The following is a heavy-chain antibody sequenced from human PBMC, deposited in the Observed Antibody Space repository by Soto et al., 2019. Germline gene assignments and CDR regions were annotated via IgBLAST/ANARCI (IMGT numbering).Heavy chain of an antibody. V-gene: IGHV4-34*01. J-gene: IGHJ6*02. Sequence: SETLSLTCAVYGGSFSGYYWSWIRQPPGKGLEWIGEINHSGSTNYNPSLKSRVTISVDTSKNQFSLKLSSVTAADTAVYYCARESKNYYYYGMDVWAQGTTVTVSS. CDR3: ARESKNYYYYGMDV. CDR1: GGSFSGYY. CDR2: INHSGST.